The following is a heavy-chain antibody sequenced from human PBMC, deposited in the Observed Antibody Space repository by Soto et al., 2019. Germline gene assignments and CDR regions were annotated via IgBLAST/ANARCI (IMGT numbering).Heavy chain of an antibody. CDR2: VYYSGSP. CDR3: ATAKIALWEASRNSDFDI. D-gene: IGHD1-7*01. J-gene: IGHJ3*02. Sequence: QVQLQQSGPGLVKPSETLSLTCTVTGGSLSSHYWNWIRQSPGKGLEWIGDVYYSGSPNYNPALKSRVTISVDTWKNQVSMKLRSVTAADTAMYFCATAKIALWEASRNSDFDIWGQGTMVTVSS. CDR1: GGSLSSHY. V-gene: IGHV4-59*11.